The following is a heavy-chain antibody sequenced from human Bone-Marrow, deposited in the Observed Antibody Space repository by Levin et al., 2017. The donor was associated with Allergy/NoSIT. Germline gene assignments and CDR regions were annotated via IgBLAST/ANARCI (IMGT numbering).Heavy chain of an antibody. CDR1: GYTFTSYD. J-gene: IGHJ5*02. CDR2: MNPNSGNT. D-gene: IGHD2-15*01. CDR3: AGEFVARYCSGGSCYRAVEVNPFDP. Sequence: GESLKISCKASGYTFTSYDINWVRQATGQGLEWMGWMNPNSGNTGYAQKFQGRVTMTRNTSISTAYMELSSLRSEDTAVYYCAGEFVARYCSGGSCYRAVEVNPFDPWGQGTLVTVSS. V-gene: IGHV1-8*01.